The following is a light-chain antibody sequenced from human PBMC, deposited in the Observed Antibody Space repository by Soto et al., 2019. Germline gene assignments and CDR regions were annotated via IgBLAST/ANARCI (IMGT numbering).Light chain of an antibody. V-gene: IGLV2-14*03. J-gene: IGLJ2*01. CDR1: SSDVGGYDY. CDR3: SSYTNTKPVV. Sequence: QSALTQVASVSGSPGQSITISCTGTSSDVGGYDYVSWYQQHPGKAPKLMLYNVNYRPSGVSDRFSGSKSGDTASLTIFGLHAEYGANYYCSSYTNTKPVVFGGGTQRPVL. CDR2: NVN.